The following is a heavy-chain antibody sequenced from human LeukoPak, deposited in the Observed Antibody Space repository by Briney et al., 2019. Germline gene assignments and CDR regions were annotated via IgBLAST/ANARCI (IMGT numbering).Heavy chain of an antibody. V-gene: IGHV4-39*01. CDR2: IYYSGST. CDR3: AIYDYGDYGLYDY. D-gene: IGHD4-17*01. Sequence: SETLSLTCTVSGGSISSSSYYWGWIRQPPGKGLEWIGSIYYSGSTYYNPSLKSRVTISVDTSKNQFSLKLGSVTAADTAVYYCAIYDYGDYGLYDYWGQGTLVTVSS. J-gene: IGHJ4*02. CDR1: GGSISSSSYY.